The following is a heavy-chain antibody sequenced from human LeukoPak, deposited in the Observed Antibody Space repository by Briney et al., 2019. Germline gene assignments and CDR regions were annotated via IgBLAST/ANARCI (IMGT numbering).Heavy chain of an antibody. J-gene: IGHJ3*02. CDR1: GFTVSSKY. CDR3: ARYRLTIFGDNDAFDI. D-gene: IGHD3-3*01. CDR2: IKQDGSEK. Sequence: AGGSLRLSCAASGFTVSSKYMSWVRQAPGKGLEWVANIKQDGSEKYYVDSVKGRFTISRDNAKNSLYLQMDSLRAEDTAVYYCARYRLTIFGDNDAFDIWGQGTMVTVSS. V-gene: IGHV3-7*01.